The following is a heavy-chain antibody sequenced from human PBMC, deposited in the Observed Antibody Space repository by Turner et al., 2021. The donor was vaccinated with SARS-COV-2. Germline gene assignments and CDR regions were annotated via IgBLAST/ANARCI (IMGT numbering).Heavy chain of an antibody. Sequence: EVQLVESGGGLVKPGGSLRLSCAASGFTFSSYSMSWVRQGPGKGLEGGSSMSSSSSYRYFADSGKGRFTIARDNAKNSLYLQMNSLRAEDTAVYYCAGDLQLERGALWDYHYYGMDVWGQGTTVTVSS. CDR3: AGDLQLERGALWDYHYYGMDV. J-gene: IGHJ6*02. D-gene: IGHD1-1*01. CDR1: GFTFSSYS. V-gene: IGHV3-21*02. CDR2: MSSSSSYR.